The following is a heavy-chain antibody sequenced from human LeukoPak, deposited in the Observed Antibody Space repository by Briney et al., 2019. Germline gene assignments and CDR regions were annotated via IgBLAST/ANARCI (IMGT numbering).Heavy chain of an antibody. Sequence: QSGGSLRLSCAASGFTFDDYAMHWVRQAPGKGLEWVSGISWNSGSIGYADSVKGRFTISRDNAKNSLYLQMNSLRAEDTAVYYCAKDQYSSGWYTLDYWGQGTLVTVSS. CDR1: GFTFDDYA. V-gene: IGHV3-9*01. CDR2: ISWNSGSI. CDR3: AKDQYSSGWYTLDY. J-gene: IGHJ4*02. D-gene: IGHD6-19*01.